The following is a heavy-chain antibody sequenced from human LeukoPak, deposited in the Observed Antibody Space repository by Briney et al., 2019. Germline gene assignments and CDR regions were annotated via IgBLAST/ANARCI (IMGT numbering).Heavy chain of an antibody. Sequence: ASVKVSCKASGYTSTGYYMHWVRQAPGQGLEWMGWINPNSGGINYAQKFQGRVTMTRDTSISTAYMELSRLRSDDTAVYYCARDKVNSEYYYDSSGYYLHDYWGQGTLVTVSS. D-gene: IGHD3-22*01. J-gene: IGHJ4*02. CDR1: GYTSTGYY. CDR2: INPNSGGI. CDR3: ARDKVNSEYYYDSSGYYLHDY. V-gene: IGHV1-2*02.